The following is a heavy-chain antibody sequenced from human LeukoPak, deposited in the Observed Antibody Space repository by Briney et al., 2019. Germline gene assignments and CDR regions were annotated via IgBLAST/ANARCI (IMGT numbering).Heavy chain of an antibody. J-gene: IGHJ4*02. CDR3: AKAGRFRYYYDSSGYDYFDY. CDR1: GFTFSSYG. Sequence: PGGSLRLSCAASGFTFSSYGMHWVRQAPGKGLEWVAVIWYDGSNKYYADSVKGRFTISRDNSKNTLYLQMNSLRAEDTAVYYCAKAGRFRYYYDSSGYDYFDYWGQGTLVTVSS. V-gene: IGHV3-30*02. D-gene: IGHD3-22*01. CDR2: IWYDGSNK.